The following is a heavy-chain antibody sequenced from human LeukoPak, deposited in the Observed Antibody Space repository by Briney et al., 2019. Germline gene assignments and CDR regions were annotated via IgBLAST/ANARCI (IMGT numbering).Heavy chain of an antibody. CDR2: INPDSGGT. CDR1: GYTFTGYY. J-gene: IGHJ5*02. CDR3: AFEYSSSVNWFDP. D-gene: IGHD6-6*01. V-gene: IGHV1-2*02. Sequence: ASVKVSCKASGYTFTGYYMHWVRQAPGQGLEWMGWINPDSGGTNYAQKFQGRVTMTRDTSISTAYMELSRLRSDDTAVYYCAFEYSSSVNWFDPWGQGTLVTVSS.